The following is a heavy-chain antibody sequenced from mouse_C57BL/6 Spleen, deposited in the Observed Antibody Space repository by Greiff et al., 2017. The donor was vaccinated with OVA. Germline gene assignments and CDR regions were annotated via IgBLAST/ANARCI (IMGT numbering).Heavy chain of an antibody. J-gene: IGHJ1*03. Sequence: EVHLVESGGDLVKPGGSLKLSCAASGFTFSSYGMSWVRQTPDKRLEWVATISSGGSYTYYPDSVKGRFTISRDNAKNTLYLQMSSLKSEDTAMYYCARPIITVVAHWYFDVWGTGTTVTVSS. CDR3: ARPIITVVAHWYFDV. CDR2: ISSGGSYT. V-gene: IGHV5-6*01. CDR1: GFTFSSYG. D-gene: IGHD1-1*01.